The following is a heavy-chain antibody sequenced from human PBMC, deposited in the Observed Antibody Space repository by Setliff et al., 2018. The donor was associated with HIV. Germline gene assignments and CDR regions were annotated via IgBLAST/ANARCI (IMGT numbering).Heavy chain of an antibody. CDR3: ARSPSYRSSWEYYFDY. V-gene: IGHV4-4*09. D-gene: IGHD6-13*01. CDR1: GGSISGYH. J-gene: IGHJ4*02. CDR2: IYTSRGT. Sequence: SETLSLTCTVSGGSISGYHWNWLRQPPGKGLEWIGHIYTSRGTNYNHSLRTRVIISVDTSNQFSLKLRSVTAADAAVYYCARSPSYRSSWEYYFDYWGQGILVTVSS.